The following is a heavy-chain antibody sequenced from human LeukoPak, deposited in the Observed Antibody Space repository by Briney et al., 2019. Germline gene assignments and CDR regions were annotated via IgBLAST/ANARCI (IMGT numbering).Heavy chain of an antibody. J-gene: IGHJ4*02. Sequence: PGGSLRLSCAASGFTFSSYGMSWVRQAPGKGLEWVSYISSSGSTIYYADSVKGRFTISRDNAKNSLYLQMNSLRAEDTAVYYCARDPGTISGSYHFDYWGQGTLVTVSS. CDR1: GFTFSSYG. CDR2: ISSSGSTI. V-gene: IGHV3-48*04. CDR3: ARDPGTISGSYHFDY. D-gene: IGHD1-26*01.